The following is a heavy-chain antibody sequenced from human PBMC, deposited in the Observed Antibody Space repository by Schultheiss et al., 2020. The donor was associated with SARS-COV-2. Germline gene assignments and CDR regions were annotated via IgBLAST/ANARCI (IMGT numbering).Heavy chain of an antibody. Sequence: GGSLRLSCAASGFIFSTYWMHWVRQAPGKGLVWVSCIKSDGSRTTYADSVKGRFTISRDNSKNTLYLQMNSLRAEDTAVYYCARDQQLVYDYWGQGTLVTVSS. D-gene: IGHD6-13*01. CDR2: IKSDGSRT. CDR3: ARDQQLVYDY. CDR1: GFIFSTYW. V-gene: IGHV3-74*01. J-gene: IGHJ4*02.